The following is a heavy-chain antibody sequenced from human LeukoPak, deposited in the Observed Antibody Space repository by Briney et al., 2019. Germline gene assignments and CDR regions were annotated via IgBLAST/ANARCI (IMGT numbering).Heavy chain of an antibody. CDR1: GYTFSGYY. J-gene: IGHJ4*02. CDR2: IHPSGGST. Sequence: ASVKVSCKASGYTFSGYYMHWVRQAPGQGLEWMGIIHPSGGSTTYAQKFQGRVTMTRDTSTSTVYMELSSLRSEDTAVYYYASDDFWSGHALENWGQGTLVTVSS. CDR3: ASDDFWSGHALEN. D-gene: IGHD3-3*01. V-gene: IGHV1-46*01.